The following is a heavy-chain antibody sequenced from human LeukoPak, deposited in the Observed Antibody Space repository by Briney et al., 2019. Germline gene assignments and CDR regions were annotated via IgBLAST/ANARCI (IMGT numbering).Heavy chain of an antibody. Sequence: PGGSLRLSCAASGFTLNNAWMNWVRQAPGKGLEWVGRIKSKIDGGTTDYAAPVKGRFTISRDDSKNTLYLQMNSLKTEDTAVYYCTTAVLVTATDYWGQGTLVTVSS. D-gene: IGHD2-21*02. J-gene: IGHJ4*02. CDR3: TTAVLVTATDY. V-gene: IGHV3-15*07. CDR1: GFTLNNAW. CDR2: IKSKIDGGTT.